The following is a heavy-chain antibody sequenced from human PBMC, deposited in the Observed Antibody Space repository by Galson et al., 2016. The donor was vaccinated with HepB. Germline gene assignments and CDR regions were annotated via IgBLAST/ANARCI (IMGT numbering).Heavy chain of an antibody. V-gene: IGHV3-7*01. D-gene: IGHD2-21*01. CDR3: VPEPQETESYSDY. Sequence: SLRLSCAASGFTLSTFWMSWVRQTPGKGLEWVANMNQDGSERNYVGSVKGRFAISRDNAKNSLSLQMSSLRVEDTAVYYCVPEPQETESYSDYWGQGTLVTVSS. J-gene: IGHJ4*02. CDR2: MNQDGSER. CDR1: GFTLSTFW.